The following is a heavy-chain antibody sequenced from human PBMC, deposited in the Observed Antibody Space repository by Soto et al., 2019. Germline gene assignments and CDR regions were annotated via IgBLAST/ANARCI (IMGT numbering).Heavy chain of an antibody. Sequence: SETLSLTCTVSGCSVSVYYRRWIRQSTGQGLEWIGYIYASGSPYYNPSLRSRVTISADTSKNQISLKLTSPTAADTAVYYCARGVGSSPPQYWGRGTLVTVSS. CDR2: IYASGSP. D-gene: IGHD1-26*01. J-gene: IGHJ4*02. CDR3: ARGVGSSPPQY. CDR1: GCSVSVYY. V-gene: IGHV4-59*02.